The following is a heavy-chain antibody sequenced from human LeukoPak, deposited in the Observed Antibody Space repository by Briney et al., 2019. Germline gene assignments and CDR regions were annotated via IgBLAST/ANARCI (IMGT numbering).Heavy chain of an antibody. V-gene: IGHV4-59*01. D-gene: IGHD3-10*01. CDR2: IYYSGIT. CDR3: AGDSHGTDY. CDR1: GDSISSYY. Sequence: PSETLSLTCTVSGDSISSYYWSWIRQPPGKGLQWIGYIYYSGITNYNPSLKSRVTISIDTSKNQFSLKLTSVTAADTAVYYCAGDSHGTDYWGQGTLVTVSS. J-gene: IGHJ4*02.